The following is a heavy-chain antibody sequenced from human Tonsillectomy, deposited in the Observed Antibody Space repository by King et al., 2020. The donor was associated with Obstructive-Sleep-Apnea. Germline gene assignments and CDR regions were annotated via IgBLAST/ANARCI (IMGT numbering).Heavy chain of an antibody. D-gene: IGHD3-16*01. CDR1: GFTFSSYA. CDR2: ISYDGSNK. J-gene: IGHJ4*02. CDR3: ARYDYGEEVLDY. Sequence: VQLVESGGGVVQPGRSLRLSCAASGFTFSSYAMHWVRQAPGKGLEWVAVISYDGSNKYYADSVKGRFTISRDNSKNTLYLQMNSLRAEDTAVYYCARYDYGEEVLDYWGQGTLVTVSS. V-gene: IGHV3-30-3*01.